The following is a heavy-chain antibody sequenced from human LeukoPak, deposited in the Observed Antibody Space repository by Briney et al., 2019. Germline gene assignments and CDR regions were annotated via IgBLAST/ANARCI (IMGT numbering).Heavy chain of an antibody. J-gene: IGHJ6*03. V-gene: IGHV3-74*01. CDR2: INSDGSST. CDR1: GFTFSNYW. Sequence: GGSLRLSCEASGFTFSNYWMHWVRQAPGKGLVWVSRINSDGSSTTYADSVKGRFTISRDNAKNTLYLQMNSLRAEDTALYYCARVARGDYYYYYMDVWGKGTTVTVSS. D-gene: IGHD3-10*01. CDR3: ARVARGDYYYYYMDV.